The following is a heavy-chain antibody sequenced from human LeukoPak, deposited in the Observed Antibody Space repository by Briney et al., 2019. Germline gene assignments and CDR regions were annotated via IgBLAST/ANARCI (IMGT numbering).Heavy chain of an antibody. CDR1: GYSFTSYW. J-gene: IGHJ5*02. V-gene: IGHV5-51*01. CDR3: ARLIAVAGTRGWFDP. D-gene: IGHD6-19*01. CDR2: IYPGDSDT. Sequence: GESLKISCKGSGYSFTSYWIGWVRQMPGKGLEWMGIIYPGDSDTRYSPSFQGQVTISADKSISTAYLQWSSLKASDTAMYYCARLIAVAGTRGWFDPWGQGTLVTVSS.